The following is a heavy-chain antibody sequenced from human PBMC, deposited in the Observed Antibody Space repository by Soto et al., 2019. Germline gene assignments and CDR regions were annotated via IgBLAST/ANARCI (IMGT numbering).Heavy chain of an antibody. CDR2: ISGDGGNK. Sequence: GSLRLSCTASGLTFSSYAVHWVRQAPGKGLEWVSVISGDGGNKYFAESVRGRFLISRDNSKNTGYLQMNSLRHEDTAVYFCARRLTSTWSALGYWGQGTLVTVSS. CDR3: ARRLTSTWSALGY. D-gene: IGHD1-1*01. CDR1: GLTFSSYA. V-gene: IGHV3-30-3*01. J-gene: IGHJ4*02.